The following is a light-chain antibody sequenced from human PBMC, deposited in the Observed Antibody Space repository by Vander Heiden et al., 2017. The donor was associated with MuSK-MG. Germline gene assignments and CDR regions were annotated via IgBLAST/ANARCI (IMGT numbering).Light chain of an antibody. CDR2: GNS. V-gene: IGLV1-40*01. CDR3: QSYDSSLSGSWV. Sequence: QSVLTPPPSVSGAPGPRVTISCTGSSSNIGAGYDVHWYQQLPGTAPKLLIYGNSNRPSGVPDRFSGSKSGTSASLAITGLQAEDEADYYCQSYDSSLSGSWVFGGGTKLTVL. CDR1: SSNIGAGYD. J-gene: IGLJ3*02.